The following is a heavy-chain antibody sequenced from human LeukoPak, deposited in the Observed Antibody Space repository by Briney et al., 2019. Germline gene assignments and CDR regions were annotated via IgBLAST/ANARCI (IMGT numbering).Heavy chain of an antibody. D-gene: IGHD5-18*01. Sequence: GASVKVSCKASGYTFTSYDINWVRQATGQGLEWMGWMNPNSGNTAYAQKFQGRVTMTRNTSISTAYMELTSLRSDDTAVYYCARAGDTAMVSFDYWGQGTLVTVSS. V-gene: IGHV1-8*01. CDR2: MNPNSGNT. CDR3: ARAGDTAMVSFDY. J-gene: IGHJ4*02. CDR1: GYTFTSYD.